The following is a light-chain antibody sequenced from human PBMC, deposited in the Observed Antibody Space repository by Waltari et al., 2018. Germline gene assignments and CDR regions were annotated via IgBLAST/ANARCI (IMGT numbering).Light chain of an antibody. V-gene: IGKV3-15*01. CDR1: QSVSSN. CDR2: GAS. Sequence: EIVLTQSPATLSVSPGERATLSCRASQSVSSNLAWYQQKPGQAPRLLIYGASTRATDIPARFSGSGSGTEFTLTISSLQSDDFGVYYCQHYNNWPPGTFGQGTKVEIK. CDR3: QHYNNWPPGT. J-gene: IGKJ1*01.